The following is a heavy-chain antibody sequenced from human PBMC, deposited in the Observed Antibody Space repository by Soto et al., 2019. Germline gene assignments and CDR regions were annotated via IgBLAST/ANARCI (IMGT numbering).Heavy chain of an antibody. CDR3: ARDRVESGYPEYFQH. Sequence: EVQLVESGGGLIQPGGSLRLSCAASGFTVSSNYMSWVRQAPGKGLEWVSVIYSGGSTSYADSVKGRFTISRDNSKTTLYLQMNSLRAEDTAVYYCARDRVESGYPEYFQHWGQGTLVTVSS. CDR1: GFTVSSNY. V-gene: IGHV3-53*01. CDR2: IYSGGST. J-gene: IGHJ1*01. D-gene: IGHD3-22*01.